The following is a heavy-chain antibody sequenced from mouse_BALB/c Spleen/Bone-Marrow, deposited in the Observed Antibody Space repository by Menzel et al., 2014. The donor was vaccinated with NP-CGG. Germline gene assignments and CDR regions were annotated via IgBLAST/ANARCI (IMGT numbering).Heavy chain of an antibody. J-gene: IGHJ4*01. D-gene: IGHD2-1*01. CDR3: ARVYYGNLDY. V-gene: IGHV1-80*01. Sequence: QVQLQQSGAELVRPGSSVKISCKASGYEFSSYWMNWVKQRPGQGLEWIGQIYPGDGDTNHNGKFKGKATLTADKSSSTAYMQVSSLTSEDSAVYFCARVYYGNLDYWGQGTSVTVSS. CDR1: GYEFSSYW. CDR2: IYPGDGDT.